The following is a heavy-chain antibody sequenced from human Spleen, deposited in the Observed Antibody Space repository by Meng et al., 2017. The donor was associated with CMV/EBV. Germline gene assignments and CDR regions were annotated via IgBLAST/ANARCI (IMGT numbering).Heavy chain of an antibody. Sequence: SETLSLTCTVSGGSISSYYWSWIRQPPGKGLEWIGEINHSGSTNYSPSLKSRVTVSVDTSKNQFSLKLSSVTAADTAVYYCARGGYCSSTSCYLRWFDPWGQGTLVTVSS. J-gene: IGHJ5*02. D-gene: IGHD2-2*01. V-gene: IGHV4-34*01. CDR3: ARGGYCSSTSCYLRWFDP. CDR2: INHSGST. CDR1: GGSISSYY.